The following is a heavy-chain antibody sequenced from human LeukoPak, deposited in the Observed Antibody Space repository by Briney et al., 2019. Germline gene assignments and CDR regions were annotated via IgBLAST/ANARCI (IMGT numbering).Heavy chain of an antibody. CDR3: ANGRAVVVTAILWDAFDI. D-gene: IGHD2-21*02. CDR2: ISYDESNK. Sequence: GESLSLSCAASGFTFSSYGKHWVRLPPDKGVEWVGVISYDESNKYYAHSVKVRFTISRDNSKNTLYLQMNRLRAEDTAVYYCANGRAVVVTAILWDAFDIWGQGTMVTVSS. J-gene: IGHJ3*02. V-gene: IGHV3-30*18. CDR1: GFTFSSYG.